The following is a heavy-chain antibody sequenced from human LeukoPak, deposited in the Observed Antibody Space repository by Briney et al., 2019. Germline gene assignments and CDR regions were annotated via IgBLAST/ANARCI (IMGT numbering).Heavy chain of an antibody. D-gene: IGHD1-26*01. CDR2: IIPILGIA. J-gene: IGHJ4*02. V-gene: IGHV1-69*04. CDR1: GYTFTSYD. CDR3: RIGPRDYFDY. Sequence: ASVKVSCKASGYTFTSYDINWVRQAPGQGLEWMGRIIPILGIANYAQKFQGRVTITADKSTSTAYMELSSLRSEDTAVYYCRIGPRDYFDYWGQGTLVTVSS.